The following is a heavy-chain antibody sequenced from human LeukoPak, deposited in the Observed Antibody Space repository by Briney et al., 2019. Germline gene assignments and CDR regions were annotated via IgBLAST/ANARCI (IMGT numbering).Heavy chain of an antibody. D-gene: IGHD4-11*01. CDR3: ARETIVEYYFDY. Sequence: PSETLSLTCAVYGGSFSGYYWSWIRQPPGKGLEWIGEINHSGSTNYNPSLKSRVTISVDTSKNQFSLKLSSVTAADTAVYYCARETIVEYYFDYWGQGTRVTVSS. J-gene: IGHJ4*02. CDR2: INHSGST. CDR1: GGSFSGYY. V-gene: IGHV4-34*01.